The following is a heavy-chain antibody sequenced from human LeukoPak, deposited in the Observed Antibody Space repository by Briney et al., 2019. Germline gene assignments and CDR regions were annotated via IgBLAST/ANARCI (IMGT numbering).Heavy chain of an antibody. CDR2: INHSGGT. Sequence: GSLRLSCAASGFTFSDYYMSWIRQAPGKGLEWIGEINHSGGTNYNPALESRVIISVDTSRKQFNLRLNSVTAADTAVYYCLQWFPESAMDAWGQGTTVTVSS. CDR3: LQWFPESAMDA. CDR1: GFTFSDYY. V-gene: IGHV4-34*08. D-gene: IGHD3-10*01. J-gene: IGHJ6*02.